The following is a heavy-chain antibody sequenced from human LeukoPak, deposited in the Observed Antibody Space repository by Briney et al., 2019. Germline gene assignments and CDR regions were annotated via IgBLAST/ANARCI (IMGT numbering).Heavy chain of an antibody. V-gene: IGHV1-2*02. CDR1: GHTFTGYY. J-gene: IGHJ5*02. D-gene: IGHD3-3*01. Sequence: ASVKVSCKASGHTFTGYYMHWVRQAPGQGLKWMGWINTNSGGTNYAQKFQGRVTMTRDTSISTAYMELSRLRSDDTAVYYCARDPQNYDFWSGYFTWGQGTLVTVSS. CDR3: ARDPQNYDFWSGYFT. CDR2: INTNSGGT.